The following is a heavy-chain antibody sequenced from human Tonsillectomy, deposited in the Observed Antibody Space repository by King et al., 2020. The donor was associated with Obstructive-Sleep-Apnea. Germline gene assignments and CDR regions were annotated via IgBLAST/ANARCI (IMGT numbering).Heavy chain of an antibody. V-gene: IGHV4-59*01. D-gene: IGHD3-10*01. Sequence: VQLQESGPGLVKPSETLSLTCSVSGGSISGFYWTWIRQPPGKGLWWIGCIYDSGSTTYNPSLTSRVTISIDTSKNHFSLKLTPVTAADTALYSCARTPPVFYYGRGPFWYFDLWGRGTLVTVSS. CDR2: IYDSGST. J-gene: IGHJ2*01. CDR1: GGSISGFY. CDR3: ARTPPVFYYGRGPFWYFDL.